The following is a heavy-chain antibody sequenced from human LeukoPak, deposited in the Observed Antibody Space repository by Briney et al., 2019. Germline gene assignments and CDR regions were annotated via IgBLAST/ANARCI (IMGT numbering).Heavy chain of an antibody. CDR2: INPNSGGT. V-gene: IGHV1-2*06. Sequence: ASVKVSCKASGYTSTAYYMHWVRQTPGQGLEWMGRINPNSGGTNYAQKFQGRVTMTRDTSINTAYMELSSLRSDDTAVFCCARDLSTSTSHLDYWGEGTLVSVS. D-gene: IGHD2-2*01. CDR1: GYTSTAYY. CDR3: ARDLSTSTSHLDY. J-gene: IGHJ4*02.